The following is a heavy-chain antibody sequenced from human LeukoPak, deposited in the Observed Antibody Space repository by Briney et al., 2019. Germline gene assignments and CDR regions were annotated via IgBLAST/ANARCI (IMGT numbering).Heavy chain of an antibody. V-gene: IGHV3-30*18. J-gene: IGHJ4*02. CDR2: ISYDGSNK. CDR3: AKDHPDWGFDY. Sequence: PGGSLRLSCAASGFTFSSYGMHWVRQAPGKGLEWVAVISYDGSNKYYADSVKGRFTISRDNSKNTLYLQMNSLRAEDTAVYYCAKDHPDWGFDYWGQGTLVTVSS. D-gene: IGHD7-27*01. CDR1: GFTFSSYG.